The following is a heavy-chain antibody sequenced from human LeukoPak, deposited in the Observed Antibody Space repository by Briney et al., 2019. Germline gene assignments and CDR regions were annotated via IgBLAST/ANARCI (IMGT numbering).Heavy chain of an antibody. CDR2: INSDGST. CDR3: AKPAAAGDHYYGMDV. J-gene: IGHJ6*02. D-gene: IGHD6-13*01. V-gene: IGHV3-23*01. Sequence: GASLRLSCAASGFTFSSYAMSWVRQAPGKGLEWVSTINSDGSTYYADSVKGRFTISRDNSNTLYLQMNSLRAEDTAVYYCAKPAAAGDHYYGMDVWGQGTTVTVSS. CDR1: GFTFSSYA.